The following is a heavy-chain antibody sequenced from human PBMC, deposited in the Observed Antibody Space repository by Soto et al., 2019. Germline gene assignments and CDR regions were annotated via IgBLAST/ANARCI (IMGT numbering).Heavy chain of an antibody. V-gene: IGHV1-18*01. CDR1: GYTFTSYG. CDR3: ARDRLWDGSGENHGIDV. J-gene: IGHJ6*02. CDR2: ISGYTGNT. Sequence: QVQLVQSGGEVKKPGASVKVSCKASGYTFTSYGISWVRQAPGQGLEWMGWISGYTGNTNSAQKFQGRVTMTTDTSTSTVYMELRSLRSDDTAFYYCARDRLWDGSGENHGIDVWGQGTTVTVSS. D-gene: IGHD3-10*01.